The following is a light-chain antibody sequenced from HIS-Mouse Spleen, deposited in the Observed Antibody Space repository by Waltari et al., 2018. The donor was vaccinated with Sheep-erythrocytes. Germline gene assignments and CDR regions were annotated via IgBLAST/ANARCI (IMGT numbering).Light chain of an antibody. CDR2: DAS. CDR1: QSVSSY. Sequence: EIVLTQYPATLSLSPGERATLSCSASQSVSSYLAWYQQKPGQAPRLLIYDASNRATGIPARFSGSGSGTDFTLTISSLEPEDFAVYYCQQRSNWYTFGQGTKLEIK. J-gene: IGKJ2*01. CDR3: QQRSNWYT. V-gene: IGKV3-11*01.